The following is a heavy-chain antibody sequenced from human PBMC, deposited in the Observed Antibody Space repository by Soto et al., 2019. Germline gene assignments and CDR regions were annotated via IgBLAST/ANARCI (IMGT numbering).Heavy chain of an antibody. J-gene: IGHJ4*02. CDR1: GGSISSNY. CDR3: ARRDRVEPFFDY. CDR2: IYYTGST. V-gene: IGHV4-59*12. D-gene: IGHD6-6*01. Sequence: SETLSLTCSVSGGSISSNYWAWIRQPPGKGLEWIGSIYYTGSTNYNPSLRSRVSISVDKSKNQFSLKLSSVTAADTAVYYCARRDRVEPFFDYWGQGTLVTVSS.